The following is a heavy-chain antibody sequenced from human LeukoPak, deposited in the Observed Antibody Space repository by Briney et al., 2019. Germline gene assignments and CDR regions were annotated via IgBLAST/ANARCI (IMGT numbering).Heavy chain of an antibody. D-gene: IGHD7-27*01. V-gene: IGHV3-23*01. Sequence: PGGSLRLSCAASGFTFSSYAMSWVRQALGKGLEWVSAISGSGGSTYYADSVKGRFTISRDNSKNTLYLQMNSLRAEDTAVYYCAKAAWGYDARPPQHWGQGTLVTVSS. CDR2: ISGSGGST. CDR1: GFTFSSYA. J-gene: IGHJ1*01. CDR3: AKAAWGYDARPPQH.